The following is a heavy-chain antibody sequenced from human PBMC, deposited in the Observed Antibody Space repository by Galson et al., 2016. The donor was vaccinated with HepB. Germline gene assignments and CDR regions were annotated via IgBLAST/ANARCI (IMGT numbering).Heavy chain of an antibody. CDR2: VKYDGSEK. CDR3: VRDGSGGWHFDN. J-gene: IGHJ4*02. D-gene: IGHD6-19*01. CDR1: GFSLSSYW. Sequence: SLRLSCAASGFSLSSYWMSWVRQAPGKGLEWVANVKYDGSEKYYVDSVKGRFTISRDSAKNSMSLQMNSLSAEDTAVYYCVRDGSGGWHFDNWGQGTLITVSS. V-gene: IGHV3-7*01.